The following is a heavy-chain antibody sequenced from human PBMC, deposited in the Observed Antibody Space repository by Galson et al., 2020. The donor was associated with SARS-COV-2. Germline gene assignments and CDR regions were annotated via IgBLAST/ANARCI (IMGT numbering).Heavy chain of an antibody. CDR1: GFTFSDSY. J-gene: IGHJ5*02. V-gene: IGHV3-11*06. CDR3: ARIDPYHNWFDP. CDR2: ITSTSSHT. D-gene: IGHD2-21*01. Sequence: GGSLRLSCTASGFTFSDSYMSWIRQAPGKGLEWVAYITSTSSHTNYADAVKGRFSISRDNAKNSLFLQMNNLRAEDTAVYYCARIDPYHNWFDPWGQGTLVTVSS.